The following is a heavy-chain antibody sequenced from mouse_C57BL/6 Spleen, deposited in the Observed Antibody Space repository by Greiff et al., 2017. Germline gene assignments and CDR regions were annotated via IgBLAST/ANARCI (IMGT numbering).Heavy chain of an antibody. D-gene: IGHD1-2*01. CDR2: ISSGGSYT. V-gene: IGHV5-6*01. CDR3: ARDGPYAMDY. Sequence: EVQRVESGGDLVKPGGSLKLSCAASGFTFSSYGMSWVRQTPDKRLEWVATISSGGSYTYYPDSVKGRFTISRDNAKNTLYLQRSSLKSEDTAMYYCARDGPYAMDYWGQGTSVTVSS. J-gene: IGHJ4*01. CDR1: GFTFSSYG.